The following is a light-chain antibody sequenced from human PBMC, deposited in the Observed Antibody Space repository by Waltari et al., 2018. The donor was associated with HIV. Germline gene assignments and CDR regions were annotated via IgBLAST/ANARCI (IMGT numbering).Light chain of an antibody. Sequence: QLVLTQSPSASASLGASVRITFTLSSAHSKFVVPWLQQQPDHGPRFLLRLYSDGSQIRGDGIPARFSVSSSGAERYLTISSLQSEDEADYYCQTWDTGIQVFGGGTKLTVL. CDR2: LYSDGSQ. J-gene: IGLJ3*02. CDR3: QTWDTGIQV. V-gene: IGLV4-69*01. CDR1: SAHSKFV.